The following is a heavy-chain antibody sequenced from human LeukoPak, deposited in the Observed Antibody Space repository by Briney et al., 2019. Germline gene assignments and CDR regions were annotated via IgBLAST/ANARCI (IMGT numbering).Heavy chain of an antibody. Sequence: ASVKVSCKASGYTFTSYGISWVRQAPGQGLEWMGWISAYNGKTNYAQKLQGRVTMTADTSTSTAYMELRNLRSDDTAVYYCARDLGGFYYYSSGYYGHPHWFDPWGQGTLVTVSS. V-gene: IGHV1-18*01. CDR1: GYTFTSYG. CDR3: ARDLGGFYYYSSGYYGHPHWFDP. D-gene: IGHD3-22*01. J-gene: IGHJ5*02. CDR2: ISAYNGKT.